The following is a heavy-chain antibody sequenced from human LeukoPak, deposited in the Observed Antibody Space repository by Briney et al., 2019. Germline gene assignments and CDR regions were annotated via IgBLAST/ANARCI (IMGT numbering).Heavy chain of an antibody. V-gene: IGHV1-18*01. CDR1: GYTFTSYG. CDR3: ARDSYPVGVTPNWFDP. J-gene: IGHJ5*02. Sequence: VASVKVSCKAYGYTFTSYGISWVRQAPGQGLEWMGWISAYNGNTNYAQKLQGRVTMTTDTSTSTAYMELRSLRSDDTAVYYRARDSYPVGVTPNWFDPWGQGTLVAVSS. CDR2: ISAYNGNT. D-gene: IGHD1-26*01.